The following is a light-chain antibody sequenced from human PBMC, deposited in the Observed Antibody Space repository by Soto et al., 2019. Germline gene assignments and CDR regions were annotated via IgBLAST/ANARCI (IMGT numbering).Light chain of an antibody. CDR3: SSYTSSSTRL. J-gene: IGLJ3*02. Sequence: QSALTQPASVSGSPGQSITITCTGTSSDVGGYNYVSWYQQHPGQAPKLMIYDVSDRPSGVPNRFSGSKSGNTASLTISGLQAEDEADYYCSSYTSSSTRLFGGGTKLTVL. CDR1: SSDVGGYNY. V-gene: IGLV2-14*03. CDR2: DVS.